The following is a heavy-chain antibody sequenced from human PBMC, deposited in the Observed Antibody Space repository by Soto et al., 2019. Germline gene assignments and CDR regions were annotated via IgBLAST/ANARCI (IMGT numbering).Heavy chain of an antibody. D-gene: IGHD3-9*01. J-gene: IGHJ4*02. CDR1: GFTFSSYG. CDR3: ARESAEHYDILTGSDY. Sequence: QVQLVESGGGVVQPGRSLRLSCAASGFTFSSYGMHWVRQAPGKGLEWVAVIWYDGSNKYYADSVKGRFTISRDNSKNTLYLQMNSLRAEETAVYYCARESAEHYDILTGSDYWGQGTLVTVSS. CDR2: IWYDGSNK. V-gene: IGHV3-33*01.